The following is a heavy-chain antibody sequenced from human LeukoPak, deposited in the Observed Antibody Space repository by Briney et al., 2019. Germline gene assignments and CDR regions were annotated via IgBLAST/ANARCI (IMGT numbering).Heavy chain of an antibody. Sequence: PSETLSLTCTVSGGSISSYYWSWIRQPPGKGLEWIGYIYYSGSTNYNPSLKSRVTISVDTSKNQFSLKLSSVTAADTAVYYCAKTRHNIAVADPYYFDYWGQGTLVTVSS. CDR3: AKTRHNIAVADPYYFDY. J-gene: IGHJ4*02. D-gene: IGHD6-19*01. CDR1: GGSISSYY. CDR2: IYYSGST. V-gene: IGHV4-59*08.